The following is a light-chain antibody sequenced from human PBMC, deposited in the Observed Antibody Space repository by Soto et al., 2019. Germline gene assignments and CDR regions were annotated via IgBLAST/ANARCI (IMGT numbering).Light chain of an antibody. CDR2: EVT. CDR1: SGDIGSYNR. J-gene: IGLJ1*01. V-gene: IGLV2-14*01. CDR3: SSYTNINTRACV. Sequence: QSVLTQPASVSGSPGQSITISCTGTSGDIGSYNRVSWYQQHPGKAPKLIIYEVTARPSGVSNRFSGSKSGNTASLTISGLHAEDEAEYYGSSYTNINTRACVFGTGTKLTVL.